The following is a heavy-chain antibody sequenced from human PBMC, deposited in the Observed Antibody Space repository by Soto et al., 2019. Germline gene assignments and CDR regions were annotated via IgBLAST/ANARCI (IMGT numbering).Heavy chain of an antibody. J-gene: IGHJ4*02. CDR1: GFTFSSYS. V-gene: IGHV3-48*02. D-gene: IGHD1-26*01. CDR3: ARREGIVGDDGDD. CDR2: ISSSSSTI. Sequence: EVQLVESGGGLVQPGGSLRLSCAASGFTFSSYSMNWVRQAPGKGLEWVSYISSSSSTIYYADSVKGRFTISRDNAKNSLYRQMNSLRDEDAAVYYCARREGIVGDDGDDWGQGTLVTVSS.